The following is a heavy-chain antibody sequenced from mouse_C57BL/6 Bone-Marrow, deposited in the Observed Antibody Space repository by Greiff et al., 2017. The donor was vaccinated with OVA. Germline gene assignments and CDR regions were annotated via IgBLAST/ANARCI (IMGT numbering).Heavy chain of an antibody. J-gene: IGHJ4*01. Sequence: EVQVVESGPGLVKPSQTVFLTCTVTGISITTGNYRWSWIRQFPGNKLEWIGYIYYSGTITYTPSLTSRTTITRDTPKNQFFLEMNSLTAEDTATYYCARGDGYSYYYAMDYWGQGTSVTVSS. CDR3: ARGDGYSYYYAMDY. V-gene: IGHV3-5*01. CDR1: GISITTGNYR. D-gene: IGHD2-3*01. CDR2: IYYSGTI.